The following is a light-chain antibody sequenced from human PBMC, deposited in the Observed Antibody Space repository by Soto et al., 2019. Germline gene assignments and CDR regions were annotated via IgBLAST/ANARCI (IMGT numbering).Light chain of an antibody. V-gene: IGKV3-15*01. Sequence: EIVMTQSPATLSVSPGERATLSCRASQSVSSNLAWYQQKPGQAPRLLIYGASTRATGIPARFSGSGSGTEFTLTISSLQSEDFAVYYCQQYNNWLTFGRGTKVDI. CDR3: QQYNNWLT. CDR2: GAS. CDR1: QSVSSN. J-gene: IGKJ4*01.